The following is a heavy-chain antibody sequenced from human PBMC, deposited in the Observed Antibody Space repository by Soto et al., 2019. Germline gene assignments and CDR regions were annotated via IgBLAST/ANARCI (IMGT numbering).Heavy chain of an antibody. V-gene: IGHV3-11*06. CDR1: GFTFSDYY. D-gene: IGHD1-7*01. J-gene: IGHJ6*02. CDR3: ATSPGTTLDV. CDR2: ISSSSSYT. Sequence: PGGSLRLSCAASGFTFSDYYMSWIRQAPGKGLEWVSYISSSSSYTNYADSVKGRFTISRDNAKNSLYLQMNSLRAEDTAVYYCATSPGTTLDVWGQGTTVTVSS.